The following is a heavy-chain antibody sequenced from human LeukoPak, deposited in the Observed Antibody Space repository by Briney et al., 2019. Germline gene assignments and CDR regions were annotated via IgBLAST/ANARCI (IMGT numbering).Heavy chain of an antibody. D-gene: IGHD4-11*01. CDR3: AREIHDYPPLKWLDP. J-gene: IGHJ5*02. V-gene: IGHV3-21*01. Sequence: GGSLRLSCAASGFTFSSYSMNWVRQAPGKGLEWVSSISSSSSYIYYADSVKGRFTISIDNAKNSLYLQMNSLRVEDTAVYYCAREIHDYPPLKWLDPWGQGTLVTVSS. CDR1: GFTFSSYS. CDR2: ISSSSSYI.